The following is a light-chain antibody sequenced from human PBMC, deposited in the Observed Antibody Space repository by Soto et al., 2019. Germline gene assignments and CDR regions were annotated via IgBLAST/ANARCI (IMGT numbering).Light chain of an antibody. J-gene: IGLJ2*01. Sequence: SYELTQPPSVSVSPGQTARITCSGDALPKQYAYWYQQKPGQAPVLVIYKDSERPSGIPERFSGSSSGTTVTLTISGGQAEDEADYYCQSADSSGTFHVVFGGGTKVTVL. CDR1: ALPKQY. V-gene: IGLV3-25*03. CDR3: QSADSSGTFHVV. CDR2: KDS.